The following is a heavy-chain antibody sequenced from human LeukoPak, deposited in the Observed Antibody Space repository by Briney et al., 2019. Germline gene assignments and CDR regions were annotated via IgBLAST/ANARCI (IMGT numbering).Heavy chain of an antibody. V-gene: IGHV3-23*01. Sequence: GGSLRLSCAASGFAFGNYAMGWVRQAPGKGLEWVSSIDSSGSYTPSTDSVKGRFAISRDNSENTVYLQMNSLRAEDTAVYSCAKISTVTANFDHWGQGTLVTVSS. J-gene: IGHJ4*02. CDR1: GFAFGNYA. CDR3: AKISTVTANFDH. D-gene: IGHD4-17*01. CDR2: IDSSGSYT.